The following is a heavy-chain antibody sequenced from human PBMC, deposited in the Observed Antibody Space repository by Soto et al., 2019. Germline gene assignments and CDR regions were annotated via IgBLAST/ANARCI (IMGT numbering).Heavy chain of an antibody. Sequence: SQTLSLTCAISGDSVSSNSAAWNWIRQSPSRGLEWLGRTYYRSKWYNDYVVSVKSRITINPDTSKNQFSLQLNSVTPEDTAVYYCARESPWYSSSSYYFDYWGQGTLVTVSS. J-gene: IGHJ4*02. CDR2: TYYRSKWYN. CDR3: ARESPWYSSSSYYFDY. V-gene: IGHV6-1*01. CDR1: GDSVSSNSAA. D-gene: IGHD6-6*01.